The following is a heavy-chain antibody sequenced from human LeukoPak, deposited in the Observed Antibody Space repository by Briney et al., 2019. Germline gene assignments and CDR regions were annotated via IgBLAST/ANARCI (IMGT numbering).Heavy chain of an antibody. Sequence: SETPSLTCAVYGGSFSGYYWSWIRQPPGKGLEWIGEINHSGSTNYNPSLKSRVTISVDTSKDQFSLKLSSVTAADTAVYYCARGSRWLQFRGIDYWGQGTLVTVSS. CDR1: GGSFSGYY. D-gene: IGHD5-24*01. J-gene: IGHJ4*02. CDR3: ARGSRWLQFRGIDY. V-gene: IGHV4-34*01. CDR2: INHSGST.